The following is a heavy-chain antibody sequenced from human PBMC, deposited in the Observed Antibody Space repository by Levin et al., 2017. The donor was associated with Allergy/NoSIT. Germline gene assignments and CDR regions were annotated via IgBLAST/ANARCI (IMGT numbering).Heavy chain of an antibody. CDR2: ISYDGSNK. D-gene: IGHD1-26*01. Sequence: LSLTCAASGFTFSSYAMHWVRQAPGKGLEWVAVISYDGSNKYYADSVKGRFTISRDNSKNTLYLQMNSLRAEDTAVYYCARDLDSGVPPIGYWGQGTLVTVSS. CDR1: GFTFSSYA. J-gene: IGHJ4*02. V-gene: IGHV3-30-3*01. CDR3: ARDLDSGVPPIGY.